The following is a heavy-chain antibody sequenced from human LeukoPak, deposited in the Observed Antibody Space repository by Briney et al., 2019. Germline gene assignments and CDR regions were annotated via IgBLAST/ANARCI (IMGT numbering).Heavy chain of an antibody. CDR2: IYTSSST. D-gene: IGHD3-9*01. Sequence: SQTLSLTCTISGGSINSGSYYWSWIRQPAGKGQGLEWIGRIYTSSSTNYNPSLKSRVTLSVDTSKNQFSLKLSSVTAADTAVYYCAGGDYDILTGDLETFGYWGQGTLVTVSS. V-gene: IGHV4-61*02. J-gene: IGHJ4*02. CDR3: AGGDYDILTGDLETFGY. CDR1: GGSINSGSYY.